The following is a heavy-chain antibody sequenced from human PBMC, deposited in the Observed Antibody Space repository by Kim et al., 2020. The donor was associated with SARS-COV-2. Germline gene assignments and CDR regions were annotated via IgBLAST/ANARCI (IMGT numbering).Heavy chain of an antibody. V-gene: IGHV7-4-1*02. CDR2: INTNTRNP. Sequence: ASVKVSCKASGYSFTSYALNWVRQAPGQGLEWMGWINTNTRNPTYAQAFTGRFVFYVDTSVSTAFLQISSLKAEDTAIYYCARDPPRDNWNSRNWFDPWGQGTLVTVSS. CDR1: GYSFTSYA. D-gene: IGHD1-7*01. CDR3: ARDPPRDNWNSRNWFDP. J-gene: IGHJ5*02.